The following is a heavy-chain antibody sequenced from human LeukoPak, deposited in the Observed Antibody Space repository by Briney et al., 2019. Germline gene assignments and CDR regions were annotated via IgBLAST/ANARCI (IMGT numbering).Heavy chain of an antibody. CDR2: INPSGGST. V-gene: IGHV1-46*01. CDR3: ARARFGRYLDV. J-gene: IGHJ6*03. CDR1: GYTFTSYY. D-gene: IGHD3-16*01. Sequence: ASVKVSCKASGYTFTSYYMHWVRQAPGQGLEWMGIINPSGGSTSYAQKFQGRVTMTRDTSISTAYMELSRLRSDDTAVYYCARARFGRYLDVWGKGTTVTISS.